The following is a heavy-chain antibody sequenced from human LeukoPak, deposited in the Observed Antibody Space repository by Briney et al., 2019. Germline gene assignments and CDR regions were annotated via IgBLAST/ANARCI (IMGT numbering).Heavy chain of an antibody. CDR1: GYTFTSYD. D-gene: IGHD6-13*01. Sequence: ASVKVSCKASGYTFTSYDINWVRQATGQGLEWMGWMNPNSGNTGYAQKFQGRVTMTRNTSISTAYMELSSLRSEDTAVYYCARVRSSPSRRYYYYYGMDVWGQGTTVTVSS. J-gene: IGHJ6*02. V-gene: IGHV1-8*01. CDR2: MNPNSGNT. CDR3: ARVRSSPSRRYYYYYGMDV.